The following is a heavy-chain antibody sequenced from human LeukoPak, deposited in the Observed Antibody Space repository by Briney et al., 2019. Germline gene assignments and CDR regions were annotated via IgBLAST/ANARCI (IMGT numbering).Heavy chain of an antibody. V-gene: IGHV3-23*01. D-gene: IGHD6-13*01. CDR3: AKVGGGAWQQLVTYYFDY. CDR2: ISGSGGST. Sequence: GGSLRLSCAASEFTFSSYAMNWVRQAPGKGLEWVSSISGSGGSTYYADSVKGRFTISRESSKNTLYLQMNSLRAEDTAVYYCAKVGGGAWQQLVTYYFDYWGQGTPVTVSS. J-gene: IGHJ4*02. CDR1: EFTFSSYA.